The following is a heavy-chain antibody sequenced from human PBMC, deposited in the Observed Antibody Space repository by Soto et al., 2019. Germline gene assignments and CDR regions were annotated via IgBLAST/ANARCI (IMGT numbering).Heavy chain of an antibody. D-gene: IGHD5-18*01. CDR1: GGTFSSYA. CDR3: ARVQPRVDTGYGMDV. Sequence: ASVKVSCKASGGTFSSYAISWVRQAPGQGLEWMGGIIPIFGTANYAQKFQGRVTITADESTSTAYMELSSLRSEDTAVYYCARVQPRVDTGYGMDVWRQGTTVTVYS. CDR2: IIPIFGTA. J-gene: IGHJ6*02. V-gene: IGHV1-69*13.